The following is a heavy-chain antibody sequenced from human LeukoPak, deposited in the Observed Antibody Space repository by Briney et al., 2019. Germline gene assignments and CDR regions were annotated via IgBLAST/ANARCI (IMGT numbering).Heavy chain of an antibody. CDR2: IIPIFGTA. CDR3: ARGGALTPDYYYGMDV. D-gene: IGHD1-26*01. J-gene: IGHJ6*04. V-gene: IGHV1-69*06. CDR1: GGTFSSYA. Sequence: SVKVSCRASGGTFSSYAISWVRQAPGQGLEWMGGIIPIFGTANYAQKFQGRVTITADKSTSTAYMELSSLRSEDTAVYYCARGGALTPDYYYGMDVWGKGTTVTVSS.